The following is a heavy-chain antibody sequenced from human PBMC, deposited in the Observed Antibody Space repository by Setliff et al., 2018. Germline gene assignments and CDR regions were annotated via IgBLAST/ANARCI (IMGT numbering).Heavy chain of an antibody. CDR2: FYTSGIT. CDR3: ARHPSSGSYYGGSIFYFDD. Sequence: SETLSLTCTVSGDSISGDYWTWIRQPAGKGLEWIGHFYTSGITSYNPSLKSRVTISVDTSKNQFSLKLSFVTAADTAVYYCARHPSSGSYYGGSIFYFDDWGPGILVTVYS. J-gene: IGHJ4*02. D-gene: IGHD1-26*01. V-gene: IGHV4-4*07. CDR1: GDSISGDY.